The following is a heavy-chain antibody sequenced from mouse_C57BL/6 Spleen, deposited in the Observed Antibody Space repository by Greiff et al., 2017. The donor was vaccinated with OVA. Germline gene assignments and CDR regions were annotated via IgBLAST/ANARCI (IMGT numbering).Heavy chain of an antibody. D-gene: IGHD1-1*02. J-gene: IGHJ1*03. Sequence: EVMLVESEGGLVQPGSSMKLSCTASGFTFSDYYMAWVRQVPEKGLEWVANINYDGSSTYYLDSLKSRFIISRDNAKNILYLQMSSLKSEDTATYYCARDLVAYWYFDVWGTGTTVTVSS. V-gene: IGHV5-16*01. CDR2: INYDGSST. CDR1: GFTFSDYY. CDR3: ARDLVAYWYFDV.